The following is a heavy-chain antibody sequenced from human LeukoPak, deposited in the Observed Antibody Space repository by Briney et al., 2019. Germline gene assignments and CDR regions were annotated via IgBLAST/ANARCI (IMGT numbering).Heavy chain of an antibody. CDR3: ASRNYGEEY. V-gene: IGHV3-21*06. J-gene: IGHJ4*02. Sequence: GGSLRISCVGSGFPFSSYTSFWVRQAPGKGLEWVSTISYSSSYIYYGDSVKGRFTISRDNTKNSLSLQMDSLRTEDTAVYYCASRNYGEEYWGQGTLVTVSS. CDR2: ISYSSSYI. D-gene: IGHD4-17*01. CDR1: GFPFSSYT.